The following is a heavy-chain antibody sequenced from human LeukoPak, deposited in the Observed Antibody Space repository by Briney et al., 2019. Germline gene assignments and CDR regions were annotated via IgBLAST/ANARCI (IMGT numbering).Heavy chain of an antibody. CDR1: GFTFNSYA. Sequence: PGGSLRLSCAASGFTFNSYAMYWVRQAPWKGLEGISGIFGSGGSPHYADSVKGRFTISSDNSQALVYLQLDSLRAEDTALYYCGKTTVGYSSGRYPGWPVDYWGQGALVTVSS. CDR2: IFGSGGSP. V-gene: IGHV3-23*01. J-gene: IGHJ4*02. CDR3: GKTTVGYSSGRYPGWPVDY. D-gene: IGHD2-15*01.